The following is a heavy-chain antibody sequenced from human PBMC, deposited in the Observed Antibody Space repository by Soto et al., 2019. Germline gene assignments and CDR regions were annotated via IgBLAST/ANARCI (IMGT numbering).Heavy chain of an antibody. V-gene: IGHV4-30-4*01. CDR2: IYYSGST. J-gene: IGHJ5*02. CDR3: ARQVDFDFWSGYHIRGWFDP. D-gene: IGHD3-3*01. Sequence: SETLSLTCTVSGGSISSGDYYWSWIRQPPGKGLEWIGYIYYSGSTYYNPSLKSRVTISVDTSKNQFSLKLSSVTAADTAVYFCARQVDFDFWSGYHIRGWFDPWGQGTPVTVSS. CDR1: GGSISSGDYY.